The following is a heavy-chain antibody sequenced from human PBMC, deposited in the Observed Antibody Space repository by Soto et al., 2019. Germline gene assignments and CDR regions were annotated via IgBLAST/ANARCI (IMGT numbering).Heavy chain of an antibody. V-gene: IGHV3-15*07. CDR2: IKSKTDGGTP. Sequence: SVSNAWMNWVRPAPGKGLEWVGRIKSKTDGGTPDYAAPVKGRFTISRDDSKNTLYLQMNSLKTEDTAVYYCITWEGIVGAPGAFDIWGQGTMVTVSS. J-gene: IGHJ3*02. CDR3: ITWEGIVGAPGAFDI. CDR1: SVSNAW. D-gene: IGHD1-26*01.